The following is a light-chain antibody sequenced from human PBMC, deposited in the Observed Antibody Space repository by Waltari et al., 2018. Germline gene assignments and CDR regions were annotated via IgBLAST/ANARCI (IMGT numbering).Light chain of an antibody. J-gene: IGLJ1*01. V-gene: IGLV2-23*01. Sequence: QSALTQPASVSGSPGQSITISWTGVSNDVGTDNLVAWYQQYPGKAPKLMIYEASKRPSGVSNRFSGSKSGNTASLTISGLQAEDETDYFCCSYVGSSTSYVFGIGTKVTVL. CDR3: CSYVGSSTSYV. CDR2: EAS. CDR1: SNDVGTDNL.